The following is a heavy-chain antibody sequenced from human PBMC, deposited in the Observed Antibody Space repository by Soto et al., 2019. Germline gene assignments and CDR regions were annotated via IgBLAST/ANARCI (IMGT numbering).Heavy chain of an antibody. V-gene: IGHV3-73*01. D-gene: IGHD6-6*01. Sequence: GGSLRLSCAASGFTFSGSAMHWVRQASGKGLEWVGRIRSKANSYATAYAASVKGRFAISRDDSKNTAYLQMNSLKTEDTAVYYCTRFPTNSSIAAPGAPPFYYYYGMDVWGQGTTVTVSS. CDR1: GFTFSGSA. CDR2: IRSKANSYAT. J-gene: IGHJ6*02. CDR3: TRFPTNSSIAAPGAPPFYYYYGMDV.